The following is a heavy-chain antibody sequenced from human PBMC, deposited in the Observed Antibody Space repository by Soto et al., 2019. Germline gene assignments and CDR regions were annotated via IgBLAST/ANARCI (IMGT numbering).Heavy chain of an antibody. D-gene: IGHD3-10*01. CDR2: ISYDGSNK. J-gene: IGHJ6*02. V-gene: IGHV3-30-3*01. Sequence: GGSLRLSCAASVFTFRSYAMHWVRQAPGKGLEWVAVISYDGSNKYYADSVKGRFTISRDNSKNTLYLQMNSLRAEDTAVYYCARSIIRGGYYYYGMDVWGQGTTATVSS. CDR3: ARSIIRGGYYYYGMDV. CDR1: VFTFRSYA.